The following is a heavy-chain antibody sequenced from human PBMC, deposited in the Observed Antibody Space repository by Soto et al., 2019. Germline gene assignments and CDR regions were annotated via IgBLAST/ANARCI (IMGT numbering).Heavy chain of an antibody. V-gene: IGHV1-69*02. D-gene: IGHD5-12*01. Sequence: QVQLVQSGAEVKKPGSSVKVSCKTSGDPFKNDIINWVRQAPGQGLEWMGRVIPLLDIAIYAQKFQGRVTITADKSTSTAYMEMKSLRSEDTSVYYCVRNSPIGSTFSGTDASDYWRQGTLGTVSS. CDR1: GDPFKNDI. CDR3: VRNSPIGSTFSGTDASDY. CDR2: VIPLLDIA. J-gene: IGHJ4*02.